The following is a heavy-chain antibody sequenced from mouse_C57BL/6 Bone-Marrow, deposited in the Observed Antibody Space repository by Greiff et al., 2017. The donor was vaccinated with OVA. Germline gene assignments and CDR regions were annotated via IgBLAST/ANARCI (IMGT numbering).Heavy chain of an antibody. J-gene: IGHJ4*01. Sequence: QVQLKESGAELVRPGASVTLSCKASGYTFTDYEMHWVKQTPVHGLEWIGAIDPETGGTAYNQKFKGKAILTADKSSSTAYMELRSLTSEDSAVYYCTCPIYYGNHYAMDYWGQGTSVTVSS. D-gene: IGHD2-1*01. V-gene: IGHV1-15*01. CDR1: GYTFTDYE. CDR2: IDPETGGT. CDR3: TCPIYYGNHYAMDY.